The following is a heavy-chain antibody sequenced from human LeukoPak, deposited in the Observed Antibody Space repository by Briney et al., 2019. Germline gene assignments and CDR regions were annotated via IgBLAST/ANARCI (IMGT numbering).Heavy chain of an antibody. CDR1: GFPFSSYS. V-gene: IGHV3-30*01. CDR2: LSYDGSIK. CDR3: ARGVSTWYRIDY. J-gene: IGHJ4*02. Sequence: PGGSLRLSCVASGFPFSSYSFHWLRQAPGKGLEWVALLSYDGSIKHYADSVKGRFTLSRDNSKSSVYLQMDSLKADDTAVYYCARGVSTWYRIDYWGQGTLVTVSS. D-gene: IGHD6-13*01.